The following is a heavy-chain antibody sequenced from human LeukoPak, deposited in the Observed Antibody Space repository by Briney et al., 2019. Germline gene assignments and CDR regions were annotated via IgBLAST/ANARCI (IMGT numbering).Heavy chain of an antibody. CDR1: GFTFSNYA. CDR2: ISGSGGYT. Sequence: GGSLRLSCAASGFTFSNYAMSWVPQAPGKGLEWVSVISGSGGYTNYADSVKGRFTISRDNSKNTLYLQMNSLRAEDTAVYYCAKAGSANYFDYWGQGTLVTVSS. CDR3: AKAGSANYFDY. J-gene: IGHJ4*02. V-gene: IGHV3-23*01.